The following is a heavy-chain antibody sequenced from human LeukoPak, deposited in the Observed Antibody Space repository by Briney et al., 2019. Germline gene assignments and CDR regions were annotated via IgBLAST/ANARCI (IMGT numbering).Heavy chain of an antibody. V-gene: IGHV3-48*03. CDR1: GFTFSSYE. CDR3: ARDYYYDSGGYYSFDY. J-gene: IGHJ4*02. D-gene: IGHD3-22*01. CDR2: ISSSGSTI. Sequence: GGSLRLSCAASGFTFSSYEMNWVRQAPGKGLEWVSYISSSGSTIYYADSVKGRFTISRDNSRNTLYLQMNNSLRAEDTAVYYCARDYYYDSGGYYSFDYWGQGTLVTVSS.